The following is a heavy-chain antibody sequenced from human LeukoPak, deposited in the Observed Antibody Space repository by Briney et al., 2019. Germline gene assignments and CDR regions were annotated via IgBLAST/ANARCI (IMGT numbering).Heavy chain of an antibody. CDR1: GGSFSGYY. V-gene: IGHV4-34*01. Sequence: MTSETLSLTCAVYGGSFSGYYWSWIRQPPGKGLEWIGEINLSGSTNYNPSLKSRVTISVDTSKNQFSLKLSSVTAADTAVYYCARGTRFYYYGMDVWGQGTTVTVSS. CDR3: ARGTRFYYYGMDV. CDR2: INLSGST. J-gene: IGHJ6*02. D-gene: IGHD3-3*01.